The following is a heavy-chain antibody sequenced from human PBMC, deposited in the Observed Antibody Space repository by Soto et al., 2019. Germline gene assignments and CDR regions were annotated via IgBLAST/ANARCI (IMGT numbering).Heavy chain of an antibody. CDR3: ARDRPARASGYPLSPPYYYYVMDV. V-gene: IGHV4-59*01. D-gene: IGHD5-12*01. CDR1: GGSISSYC. CDR2: IYYNGST. Sequence: QVQLQESAPGLVKPSETLSLTCTVSGGSISSYCWSWIRQPPGKGMEWIGYIYYNGSTNYNPSLKSRVTSSVDTSKNQFSRKLSSVTAADTAVYYCARDRPARASGYPLSPPYYYYVMDVWGQGTTVTVSS. J-gene: IGHJ6*02.